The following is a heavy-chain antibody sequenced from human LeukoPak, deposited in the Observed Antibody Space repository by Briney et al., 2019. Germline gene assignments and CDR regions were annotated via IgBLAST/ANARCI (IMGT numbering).Heavy chain of an antibody. CDR2: IYPGDSDT. Sequence: PGESLKISCKGSGYTFTNYWIGWVRQMPGKGLEFMGIIYPGDSDTRYSPSFQGQVTISVDKSINTAYLQWSSLKASDSAMYYCARHGYFDWLPSDYWGQGTLVTVSS. D-gene: IGHD3-9*01. V-gene: IGHV5-51*01. CDR3: ARHGYFDWLPSDY. CDR1: GYTFTNYW. J-gene: IGHJ4*02.